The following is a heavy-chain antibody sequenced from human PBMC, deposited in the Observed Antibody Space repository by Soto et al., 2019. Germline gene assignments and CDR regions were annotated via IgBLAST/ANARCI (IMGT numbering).Heavy chain of an antibody. J-gene: IGHJ3*01. CDR2: VYPGDSET. Sequence: GESLKISCKASGYKFTTYWIGWVRQMPGKGLEWMGIVYPGDSETRYSPSFQGHVTVSADTSLSTAYLHWNTLWASDTAMYYCARHAADGGYNCDDLDLWGQGTMVTVSS. CDR1: GYKFTTYW. CDR3: ARHAADGGYNCDDLDL. D-gene: IGHD5-12*01. V-gene: IGHV5-51*01.